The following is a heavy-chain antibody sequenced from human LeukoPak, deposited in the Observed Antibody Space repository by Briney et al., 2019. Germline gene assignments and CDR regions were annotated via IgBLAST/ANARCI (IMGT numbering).Heavy chain of an antibody. CDR2: INHSGST. D-gene: IGHD3-22*01. Sequence: SETLSLTCAVCGGSFSGYYWSWIRQPPGKGLEWIGEINHSGSTNYNPSLKSRVTISVDTSKNQFSLKLSSVTAADTAVYYCARGLAAGYYDSSGYYWPYFDYWGQGTLVTVSS. CDR3: ARGLAAGYYDSSGYYWPYFDY. J-gene: IGHJ4*02. CDR1: GGSFSGYY. V-gene: IGHV4-34*01.